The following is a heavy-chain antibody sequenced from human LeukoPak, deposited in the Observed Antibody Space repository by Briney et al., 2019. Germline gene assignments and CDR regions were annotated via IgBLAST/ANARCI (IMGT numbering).Heavy chain of an antibody. CDR2: IYSGGST. D-gene: IGHD2-2*01. Sequence: GGSLRLSCAASGFTVSSNYMSWVRQAPGKGLEWVSVIYSGGSTYYADSVKGRFTISRDNSKNTLYLQMNSLRAEDTAVYYCARDCSSTSCRKDYYYGMDVWGQGTMVTVSS. J-gene: IGHJ6*02. CDR3: ARDCSSTSCRKDYYYGMDV. CDR1: GFTVSSNY. V-gene: IGHV3-66*01.